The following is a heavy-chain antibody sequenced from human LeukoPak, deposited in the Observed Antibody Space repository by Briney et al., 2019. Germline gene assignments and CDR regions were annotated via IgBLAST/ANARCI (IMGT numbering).Heavy chain of an antibody. D-gene: IGHD1-26*01. CDR1: GFTFSAYG. V-gene: IGHV3-30*18. CDR3: SKDHKWELDYDYCGVDV. Sequence: GRSLRLSCVGSGFTFSAYGMHWVRQAPGKGLEWVAVISYDGSNKYYADSVKGRFTISRDNSKNTLYLQMTSLRAEDTAVYSCSKDHKWELDYDYCGVDVWGQGTTVTVSS. J-gene: IGHJ6*02. CDR2: ISYDGSNK.